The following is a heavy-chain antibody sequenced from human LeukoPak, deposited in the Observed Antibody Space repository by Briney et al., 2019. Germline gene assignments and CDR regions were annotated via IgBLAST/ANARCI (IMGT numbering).Heavy chain of an antibody. D-gene: IGHD3-10*01. J-gene: IGHJ4*02. CDR3: ARLSYGSGSYYNFYFES. CDR1: GGSIRSYY. CDR2: IYYSGST. V-gene: IGHV4-59*08. Sequence: SETLSLTCTVSGGSIRSYYWSWIRQPPGKGLEWIGYIYYSGSTNYNPSLKSRVSISVDTSKNQFSLKLSSVTAADTSVYYCARLSYGSGSYYNFYFESWGQGTLVTVSS.